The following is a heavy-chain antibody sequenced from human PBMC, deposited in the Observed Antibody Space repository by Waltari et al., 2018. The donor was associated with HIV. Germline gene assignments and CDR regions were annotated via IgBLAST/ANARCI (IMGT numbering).Heavy chain of an antibody. D-gene: IGHD4-17*01. CDR3: ARENTMTYYDALDI. J-gene: IGHJ3*02. V-gene: IGHV3-74*01. Sequence: EVQLVESGGGLVKPGGSLRVYCAASGFTFRSYWMHWVRQAPGKGLLWVSCISSDGSTTNYADSVKGRFTISRDNAKNTLYLQMNSLRADDTAVYYCARENTMTYYDALDIWGQGTMVTVSS. CDR2: ISSDGSTT. CDR1: GFTFRSYW.